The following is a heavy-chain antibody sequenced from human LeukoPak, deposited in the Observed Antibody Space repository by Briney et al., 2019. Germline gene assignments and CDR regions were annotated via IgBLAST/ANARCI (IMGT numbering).Heavy chain of an antibody. CDR2: ISSSSSYI. V-gene: IGHV3-21*01. D-gene: IGHD5-24*01. Sequence: GGSLRLSCAASGFTFSSYSMNWVRQAPGKGLEWVSSISSSSSYIYYADSVKGRFTISRDNAKNSLYLQMNSLRAEETTVYYCARGWLTNCGAFDIWGQGTMVTVSS. J-gene: IGHJ3*02. CDR3: ARGWLTNCGAFDI. CDR1: GFTFSSYS.